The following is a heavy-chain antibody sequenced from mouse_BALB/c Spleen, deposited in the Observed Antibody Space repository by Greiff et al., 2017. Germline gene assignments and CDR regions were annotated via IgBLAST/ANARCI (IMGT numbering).Heavy chain of an antibody. CDR2: IWSGGST. CDR1: GFSLTSYG. CDR3: ARKRAYGNYGGYAMDY. Sequence: QVQLQQSGPGLVQPSQSLSITCTVSGFSLTSYGVHWVRQSPGKGLEWLGVIWSGGSTDYNAAFISRLSISKDNSKSQVFFKMNSLQANDTAIYYCARKRAYGNYGGYAMDYWGQGTSVTVSS. D-gene: IGHD2-10*02. J-gene: IGHJ4*01. V-gene: IGHV2-2*02.